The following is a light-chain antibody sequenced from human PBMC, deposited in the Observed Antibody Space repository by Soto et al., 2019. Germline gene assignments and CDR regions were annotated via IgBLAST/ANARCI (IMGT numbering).Light chain of an antibody. V-gene: IGLV2-8*01. CDR2: GVS. CDR1: SGDVGGYNS. CDR3: SSYAGSHNYV. J-gene: IGLJ1*01. Sequence: QSALTQPPSASGSPGQSVTISCTGTSGDVGGYNSVSWYQQHPGKAPKLMIYGVSERPSGVPDRFSGSKSGNTASLTVSGLQAEDEADYYCSSYAGSHNYVFGTGTKVTVL.